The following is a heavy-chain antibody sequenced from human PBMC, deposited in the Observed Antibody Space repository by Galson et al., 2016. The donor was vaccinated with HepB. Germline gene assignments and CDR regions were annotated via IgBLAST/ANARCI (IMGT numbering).Heavy chain of an antibody. CDR3: AKEGTIFGVVPYGMDV. D-gene: IGHD3-3*01. CDR1: RFTFSSYA. Sequence: SLRLSCAASRFTFSSYAMSWVRQAPGKGLERDSVVSGSGGSTYYADSVKGRFTISRDNSKNTLYPQMNSLRAEDTAVYYCAKEGTIFGVVPYGMDVWGQGTKVIVSS. J-gene: IGHJ6*02. CDR2: VSGSGGST. V-gene: IGHV3-23*01.